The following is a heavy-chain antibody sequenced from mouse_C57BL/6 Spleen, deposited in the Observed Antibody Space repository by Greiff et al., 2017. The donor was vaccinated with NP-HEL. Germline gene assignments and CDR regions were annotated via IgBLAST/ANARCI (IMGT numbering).Heavy chain of an antibody. J-gene: IGHJ2*01. CDR2: IYPGDGDT. CDR3: AREDYYGSSSYFDY. CDR1: GYAFSSYW. Sequence: QVQLQQSGAELVKPGASVKISCKASGYAFSSYWMNWVKQRPGKGLEWIGQIYPGDGDTNYNGKFKGKATLTADKSSSTAYMQLSSLTSEDSAVYFCAREDYYGSSSYFDYWGQGTTLTVSS. V-gene: IGHV1-80*01. D-gene: IGHD1-1*01.